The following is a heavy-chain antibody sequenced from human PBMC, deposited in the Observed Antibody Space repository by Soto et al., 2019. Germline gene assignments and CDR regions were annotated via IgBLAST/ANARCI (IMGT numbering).Heavy chain of an antibody. D-gene: IGHD3-9*01. V-gene: IGHV1-69*05. Sequence: KLSWKDCGGGIDSYARCWVRQETGQGLEWMGGIIPIFGTANYAQKFQGRVTMTTDTSTNTAYMELRSLRSDDTAVYYCARGGRGVNTIIALQIPLDFWVQGTLVIVS. CDR2: IIPIFGTA. CDR1: GGGIDSYA. CDR3: ARGGRGVNTIIALQIPLDF. J-gene: IGHJ4*02.